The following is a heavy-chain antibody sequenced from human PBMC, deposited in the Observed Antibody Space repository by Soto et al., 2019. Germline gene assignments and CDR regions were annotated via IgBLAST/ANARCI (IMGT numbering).Heavy chain of an antibody. CDR2: IYHSGST. Sequence: PSETLSLTCAVSGGSISSGGYSWSWIRQPPGKGLEWIGYIYHSGSTYYNPSLKSRVTISVDRSKNQFSLKLSSVTAADTAVYYCARVGGITMMPDSGWLDPWGQGTLVTFSS. D-gene: IGHD3-22*01. CDR3: ARVGGITMMPDSGWLDP. J-gene: IGHJ5*02. CDR1: GGSISSGGYS. V-gene: IGHV4-30-2*01.